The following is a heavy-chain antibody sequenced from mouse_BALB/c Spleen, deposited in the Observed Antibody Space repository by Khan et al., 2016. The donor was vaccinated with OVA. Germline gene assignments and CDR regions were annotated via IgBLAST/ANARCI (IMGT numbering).Heavy chain of an antibody. CDR1: GYTFTSYV. D-gene: IGHD2-14*01. V-gene: IGHV1S136*01. CDR3: AKDHRDDVYFDY. CDR2: IYPFNDDT. J-gene: IGHJ2*01. Sequence: VQLQQSGPELVKPGASVKMSCEASGYTFTSYVIHWVKQKPGQGLEWIGYIYPFNDDTKYNEKFKGKATLTSDTSSSTAYMDLRSLTSEDSAVLYYAKDHRDDVYFDYWGQGTTLTVSS.